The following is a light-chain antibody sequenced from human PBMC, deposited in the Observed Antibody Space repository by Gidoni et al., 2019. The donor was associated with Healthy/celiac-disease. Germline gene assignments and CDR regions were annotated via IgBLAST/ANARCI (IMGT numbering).Light chain of an antibody. CDR3: QQRSNWLT. J-gene: IGKJ4*01. Sequence: DIVLTQSPATLSLSPGERANLSCRASQSVSSYLAWYQQKPGQAPSLLIYDASNRATGIPARFSGSGSGTDFTLTISSLEPEDFAVYYCQQRSNWLTFGGGTKVEIK. CDR2: DAS. CDR1: QSVSSY. V-gene: IGKV3-11*01.